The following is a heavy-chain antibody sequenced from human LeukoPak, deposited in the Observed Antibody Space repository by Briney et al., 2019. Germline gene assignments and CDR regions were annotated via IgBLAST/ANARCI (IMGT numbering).Heavy chain of an antibody. D-gene: IGHD3-3*02. CDR3: SRVLAETLAFDY. Sequence: GGPQTLPCTTSGFSFGDFAMSWVPRSPGKGLVWVGFIRSKAYGATTEYAASVKGRFTISRDDSKSIAYLQMNSLKTEDTAVYYCSRVLAETLAFDYWGQGTLITVSS. CDR2: IRSKAYGATT. J-gene: IGHJ4*02. CDR1: GFSFGDFA. V-gene: IGHV3-49*04.